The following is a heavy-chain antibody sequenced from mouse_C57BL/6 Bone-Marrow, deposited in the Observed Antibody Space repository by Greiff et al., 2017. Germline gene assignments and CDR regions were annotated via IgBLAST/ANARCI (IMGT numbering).Heavy chain of an antibody. D-gene: IGHD3-1*01. Sequence: QVQLQQSGPELVKPGASVKISCKASGYSFTSYYIHWVKQRPGQGLEWIGWIYPGSGNTKYNEKFKGKATLTADTSSSTAYMQLSSLTSEDSAVYYCEGYDACYWCFDVWGTGTTVTVSS. V-gene: IGHV1-66*01. CDR1: GYSFTSYY. CDR2: IYPGSGNT. CDR3: EGYDACYWCFDV. J-gene: IGHJ1*03.